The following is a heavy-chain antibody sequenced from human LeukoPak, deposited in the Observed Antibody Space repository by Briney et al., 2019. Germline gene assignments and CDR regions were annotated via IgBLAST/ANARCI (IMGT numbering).Heavy chain of an antibody. V-gene: IGHV3-23*01. J-gene: IGHJ4*02. Sequence: GGSLRLSCAASGFTFSSYAMSWVRQAPGKGLEWVSAISGSGGSTYYADSVKGRFTISRDNSKNTLYLQMNSLRAEDTAVYYCAKGSSSSWKASLGYWGQGTLVTVSS. CDR1: GFTFSSYA. D-gene: IGHD6-13*01. CDR2: ISGSGGST. CDR3: AKGSSSSWKASLGY.